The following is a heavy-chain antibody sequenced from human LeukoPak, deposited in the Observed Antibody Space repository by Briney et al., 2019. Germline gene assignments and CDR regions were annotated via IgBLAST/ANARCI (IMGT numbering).Heavy chain of an antibody. D-gene: IGHD2-2*01. CDR2: ISSSGSTI. CDR3: ARDDCSSTSCYVYYYYYGTDV. Sequence: GGSMRLSCAAYGFTFSSYEMNWVRQAPGKGLEWVSYISSSGSTIYYADSVKGRFTISRDNAKNSLYLQMNSLRAEDTAVYYCARDDCSSTSCYVYYYYYGTDVWGQGTTVTVSS. CDR1: GFTFSSYE. J-gene: IGHJ6*02. V-gene: IGHV3-48*03.